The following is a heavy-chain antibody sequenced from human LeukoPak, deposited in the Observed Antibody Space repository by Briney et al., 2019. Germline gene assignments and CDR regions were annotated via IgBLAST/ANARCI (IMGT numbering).Heavy chain of an antibody. Sequence: PSETLSLTCSVSGASINAYYWSWIRQPAGKGLEWVGHIHTSGSTNYNPSLKSRVTMSVDTSKNQFSLKVNSVTAADTAVYYCAKEGMIRGVIDYWGQGALVTVSS. CDR1: GASINAYY. V-gene: IGHV4-4*07. CDR2: IHTSGST. J-gene: IGHJ4*02. D-gene: IGHD3-10*01. CDR3: AKEGMIRGVIDY.